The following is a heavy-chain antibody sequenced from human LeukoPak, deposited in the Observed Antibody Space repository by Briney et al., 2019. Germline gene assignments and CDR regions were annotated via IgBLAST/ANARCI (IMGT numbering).Heavy chain of an antibody. J-gene: IGHJ4*01. CDR1: GFTFSTYW. CDR3: ARSDDSSGYYSN. D-gene: IGHD3-22*01. V-gene: IGHV3-74*01. Sequence: GGSLRLSCAAAGFTFSTYWMHWVRQAPGKGLVWVSRINSDGSHTTYADSVKGRFTISRDNAKNTVYLQMNSLRAEDTAMYYCARSDDSSGYYSNWGHGTLVTVSS. CDR2: INSDGSHT.